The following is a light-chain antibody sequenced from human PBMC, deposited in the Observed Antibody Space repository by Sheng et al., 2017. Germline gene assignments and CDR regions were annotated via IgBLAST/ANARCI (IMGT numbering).Light chain of an antibody. J-gene: IGKJ2*02. CDR3: QQYNNWPPWT. CDR2: GAS. V-gene: IGKV3-15*01. Sequence: EIVMTQSPATLSVSPGDRVTLSCRASQSVRTHLAWYQQKAGQVPRLLVYGASTRATGYPSQVQWAVGSGTEFTLTISSLQSEDFAVYYCQQYNNWPPWTFGQGTKLEIK. CDR1: QSVRTH.